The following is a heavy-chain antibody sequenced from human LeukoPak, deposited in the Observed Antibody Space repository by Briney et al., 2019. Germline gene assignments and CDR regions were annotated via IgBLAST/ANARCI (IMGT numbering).Heavy chain of an antibody. J-gene: IGHJ4*02. V-gene: IGHV1-24*01. Sequence: ASVKVSCKVSGYTLTELSMHWVRQAPGEGLECMGGFDPEDDETICAQKFQGRVTMTEDTSTGTAYMELSSLRSEDTAVYYCATGHGIAVAGAYYFDHWGQGTLVTVSS. D-gene: IGHD6-19*01. CDR2: FDPEDDET. CDR3: ATGHGIAVAGAYYFDH. CDR1: GYTLTELS.